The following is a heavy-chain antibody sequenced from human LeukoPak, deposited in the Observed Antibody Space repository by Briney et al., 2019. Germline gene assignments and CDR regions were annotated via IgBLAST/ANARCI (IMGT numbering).Heavy chain of an antibody. V-gene: IGHV3-48*03. CDR3: ARDRAITGSDY. CDR1: GFTFSSCE. CDR2: ISSSGSTI. Sequence: GGSLRLSCAASGFTFSSCEVNWVRQAPGKGLEWVSYISSSGSTIYYADSVKGRFTISRDNAKNSLYLQMNSLRAEDTAVYYCARDRAITGSDYWGQGTLVTVSS. J-gene: IGHJ4*02. D-gene: IGHD1-20*01.